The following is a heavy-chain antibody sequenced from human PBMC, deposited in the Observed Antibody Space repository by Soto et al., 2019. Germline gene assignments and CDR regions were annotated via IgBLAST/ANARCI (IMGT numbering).Heavy chain of an antibody. CDR2: ISGSGGST. V-gene: IGHV3-23*01. CDR1: GFTFSSYA. CDR3: AKETTVTTFWDAKEVIYFDY. Sequence: PVGSLRLSCAASGFTFSSYAMSWVRQAPGKGLEWVSAISGSGGSTYYADSVKGRFTISRDNSKNTLYLQMNSLRAEDTAVYYCAKETTVTTFWDAKEVIYFDYWGQGTLVTVSS. D-gene: IGHD4-17*01. J-gene: IGHJ4*02.